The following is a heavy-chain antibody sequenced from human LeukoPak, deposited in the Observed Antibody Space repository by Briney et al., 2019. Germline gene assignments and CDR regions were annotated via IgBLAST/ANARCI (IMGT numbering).Heavy chain of an antibody. Sequence: PGGSLRLSCAASGFSLSNYGIHWVRQAPGKGLEWVAALLYDGNTKHYADSVRGRFTISRDISKNTFYVQMNSLTAEDTAVYYSARDHRPEIQYYYMDVWGKGTTVAVSS. V-gene: IGHV3-33*01. J-gene: IGHJ6*03. D-gene: IGHD1-14*01. CDR1: GFSLSNYG. CDR2: LLYDGNTK. CDR3: ARDHRPEIQYYYMDV.